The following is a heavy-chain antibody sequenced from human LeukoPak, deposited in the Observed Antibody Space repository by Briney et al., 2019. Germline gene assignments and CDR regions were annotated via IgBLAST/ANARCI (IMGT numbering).Heavy chain of an antibody. J-gene: IGHJ4*02. V-gene: IGHV3-30*03. CDR3: AREGREWLSVGIDY. CDR1: GFTFSSYG. CDR2: MSYDGSNK. D-gene: IGHD6-19*01. Sequence: PGRSLRLSCAASGFTFSSYGMHWVRQAPGKGLEWVALMSYDGSNKYYADSVKGRFTISRDNSKNTPYLQMNSLRAEDTAVYYCAREGREWLSVGIDYWGRGTLVTVSS.